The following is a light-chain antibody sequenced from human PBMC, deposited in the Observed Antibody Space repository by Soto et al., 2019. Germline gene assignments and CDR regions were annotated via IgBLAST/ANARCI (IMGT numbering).Light chain of an antibody. Sequence: DIQLTQSPSFLSASVGDRVSITCRASQDISSYLAWYQQKQGDAPTLLIYAASTLPSGVPSRFSGSGSGTDFTLTISRLQPEDFATYYCQQHHTYPVTFGGGTKVEIK. CDR1: QDISSY. V-gene: IGKV1-9*01. CDR2: AAS. CDR3: QQHHTYPVT. J-gene: IGKJ4*01.